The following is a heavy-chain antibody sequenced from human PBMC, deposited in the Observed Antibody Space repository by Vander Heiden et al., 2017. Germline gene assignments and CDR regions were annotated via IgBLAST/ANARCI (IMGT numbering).Heavy chain of an antibody. CDR1: GFTFSSHG. D-gene: IGHD3-9*01. V-gene: IGHV3-30*18. CDR2: LSYDGRNN. J-gene: IGHJ4*02. CDR3: AKVVGWGGGVYDILTGYFLWEDY. Sequence: QVQLVESGGGVVQHGRSLRLSCAASGFTFSSHGLHWVGLAPGKGLAWVAVLSYDGRNNYSVDSVKGRFTISSDNSKNTLYLQMNSLRAEDTAVYYCAKVVGWGGGVYDILTGYFLWEDYWGQGTLVTVSS.